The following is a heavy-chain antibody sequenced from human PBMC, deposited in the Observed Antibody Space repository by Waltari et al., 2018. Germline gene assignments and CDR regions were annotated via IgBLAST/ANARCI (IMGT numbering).Heavy chain of an antibody. CDR1: GFPFSSYS. J-gene: IGHJ4*02. Sequence: EVQLVESGGGLVKPGGSLRLSCAASGFPFSSYSMNWVRQAPGKGLEWVSSISSSSSYIYYADSVKGRFTISRDNAKNSLYLQMNSLRAEDTAVYYCARDRAIFGVVDYWGQGTLVTVSS. CDR3: ARDRAIFGVVDY. CDR2: ISSSSSYI. D-gene: IGHD3-3*01. V-gene: IGHV3-21*01.